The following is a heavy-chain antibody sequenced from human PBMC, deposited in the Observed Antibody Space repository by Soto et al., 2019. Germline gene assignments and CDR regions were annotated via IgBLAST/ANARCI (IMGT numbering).Heavy chain of an antibody. V-gene: IGHV3-21*01. Sequence: EVQLVESGGGLVKPGGSLRLSCATSGFTFSAYSMNWVRQAPGKGLEWVSSISSSSSYIYYADSVKGRFTISRDNAKNSLYLQINSLRAADTAVYYCARDSFVAARWGFDYWGQGTLVTVSS. CDR2: ISSSSSYI. D-gene: IGHD6-6*01. J-gene: IGHJ4*02. CDR1: GFTFSAYS. CDR3: ARDSFVAARWGFDY.